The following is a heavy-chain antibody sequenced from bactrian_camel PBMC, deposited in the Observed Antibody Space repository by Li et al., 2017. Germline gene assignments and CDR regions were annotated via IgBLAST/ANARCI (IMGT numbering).Heavy chain of an antibody. J-gene: IGHJ4*01. D-gene: IGHD4*01. CDR2: VDRYGSP. V-gene: IGHV3S53*01. CDR1: GYKYASYA. Sequence: QVQLVESGGGSVEAGGSLRLSCVASGYKYASYAMAWFRQAPGKQHEGVASVDRYGSPTYSVSAKGRFTISRDNDKKTLYLQMNSLKPEDTAIYYCAAGWGIRATMSPIAHVYWGQGTQVTVS. CDR3: AAGWGIRATMSPIAHVY.